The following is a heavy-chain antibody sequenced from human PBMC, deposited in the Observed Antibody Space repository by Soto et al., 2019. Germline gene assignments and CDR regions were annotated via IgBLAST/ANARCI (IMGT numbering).Heavy chain of an antibody. CDR1: GYTFTSYG. CDR2: ISAYNGNT. CDR3: ARDVGQQLVATEPYYYSGMDV. D-gene: IGHD6-13*01. V-gene: IGHV1-18*01. J-gene: IGHJ6*02. Sequence: GASVKVSCKASGYTFTSYGISWVRQAPGQGLEWMGWISAYNGNTNYAQKLQGRVTMTTDTSTSTAYMELRSLRSDDTAVYYCARDVGQQLVATEPYYYSGMDVWGQGTTVTVS.